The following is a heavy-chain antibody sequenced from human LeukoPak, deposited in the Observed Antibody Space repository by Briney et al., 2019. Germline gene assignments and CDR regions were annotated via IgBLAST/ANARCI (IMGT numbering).Heavy chain of an antibody. CDR2: IRYDGGNK. D-gene: IGHD3-3*01. J-gene: IGHJ4*02. V-gene: IGHV3-30*02. Sequence: GGSLRLSCAASGFTFSSYGMHWVRQAPGKGLEWVAFIRYDGGNKYYPDSVKGRFTISRDNSKNTLYLQMNSLRAEDTAVYYCANTRMSYYDFWSGAVFDYWGQGTLVTVSS. CDR3: ANTRMSYYDFWSGAVFDY. CDR1: GFTFSSYG.